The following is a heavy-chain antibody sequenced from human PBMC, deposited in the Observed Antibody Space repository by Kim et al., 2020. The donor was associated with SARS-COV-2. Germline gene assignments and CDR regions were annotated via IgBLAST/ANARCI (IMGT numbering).Heavy chain of an antibody. D-gene: IGHD3-10*01. V-gene: IGHV3-30-3*01. Sequence: GGSLRLSCAASGFTFSSYAMHWVRQAPGKGLEWVAVISYDGSNKYYADSVKGRFTISRDNSKNTLYLQMNSLRAEDTAVYYCARVFRYYYYMDVWGKGTT. J-gene: IGHJ6*03. CDR2: ISYDGSNK. CDR1: GFTFSSYA. CDR3: ARVFRYYYYMDV.